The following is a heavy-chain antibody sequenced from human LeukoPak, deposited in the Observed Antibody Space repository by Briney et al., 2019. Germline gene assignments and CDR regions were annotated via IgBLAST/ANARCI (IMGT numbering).Heavy chain of an antibody. CDR2: IYYSGGT. CDR1: GGSISNYY. J-gene: IGHJ4*02. D-gene: IGHD1-26*01. V-gene: IGHV4-59*08. Sequence: SETLSLTCSVSGGSISNYYWSWIRQPPGKGLEWIGYIYYSGGTKYNPSPKRGGTISLHTSKTQFSLRLSSVTAADTAVYYCASLGFSNSGGYLAPSYYWGQGTLVTVSS. CDR3: ASLGFSNSGGYLAPSYY.